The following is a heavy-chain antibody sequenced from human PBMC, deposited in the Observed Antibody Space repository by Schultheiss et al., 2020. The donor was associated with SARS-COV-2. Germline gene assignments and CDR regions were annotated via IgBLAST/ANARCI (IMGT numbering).Heavy chain of an antibody. V-gene: IGHV3-23*01. Sequence: GGSLRLSCAASGFTFSSYAMSWVRQAPGKGLEWVSGISGSGNSAFYADSVKGRFTISRDNSKNTLYLQMNSLRAEDTAVYYCARDHSYDGREPPDYWGQGTLVTVSS. D-gene: IGHD3-22*01. CDR3: ARDHSYDGREPPDY. J-gene: IGHJ4*02. CDR2: ISGSGNSA. CDR1: GFTFSSYA.